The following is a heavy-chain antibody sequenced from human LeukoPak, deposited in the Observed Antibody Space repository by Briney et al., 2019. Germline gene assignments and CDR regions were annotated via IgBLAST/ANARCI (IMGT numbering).Heavy chain of an antibody. CDR3: ARHKSSGSYPLDY. Sequence: SETLSLTCTVSGGSISTYFWSWIRQPPGKGLEWRGHIYFSGSTNYNPSLESRVTVSVDTSKNQFSLTLSSVTAADTAVYYCARHKSSGSYPLDYWGQGILVTVSS. V-gene: IGHV4-59*08. CDR2: IYFSGST. J-gene: IGHJ4*02. CDR1: GGSISTYF. D-gene: IGHD3-22*01.